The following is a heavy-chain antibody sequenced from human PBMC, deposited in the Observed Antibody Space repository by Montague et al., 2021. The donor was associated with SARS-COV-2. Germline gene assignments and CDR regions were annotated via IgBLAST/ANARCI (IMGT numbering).Heavy chain of an antibody. Sequence: SLRLSCAASGFTVSSNYMSWVRQAPGKGLGWVSVIYSGGSTYYADAVKGRFAISRDNSKNTLYLQMNSLRAEDTAVHYCARIPYGDVIWGQGTLVTVSS. CDR1: GFTVSSNY. D-gene: IGHD2-21*01. J-gene: IGHJ4*02. CDR3: ARIPYGDVI. CDR2: IYSGGST. V-gene: IGHV3-53*01.